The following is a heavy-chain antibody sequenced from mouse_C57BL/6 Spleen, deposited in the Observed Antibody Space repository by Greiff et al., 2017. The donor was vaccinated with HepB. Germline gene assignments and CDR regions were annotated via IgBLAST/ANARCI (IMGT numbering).Heavy chain of an antibody. Sequence: EVQLQQSGGGLVKPGGSLKLSCAASGFTFSSYAMSWVRQTPERRLEWVATISDGGSYTYYPDNVKGRFTISRDNAKSNLYLQMSHLKSEDTAMYYCARGGPFAYWGQGTLVTVSA. CDR3: ARGGPFAY. CDR1: GFTFSSYA. J-gene: IGHJ3*01. CDR2: ISDGGSYT. V-gene: IGHV5-4*01.